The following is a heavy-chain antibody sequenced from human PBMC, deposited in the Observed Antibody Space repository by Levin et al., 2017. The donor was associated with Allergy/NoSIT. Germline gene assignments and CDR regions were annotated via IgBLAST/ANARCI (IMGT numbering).Heavy chain of an antibody. V-gene: IGHV1-8*01. J-gene: IGHJ4*02. Sequence: ASVKVSCKASGYTFTSYDINWVRQATGQGLEWMGWMNPNSGNTGYAQKFQGRVTMTRNTSISTAYMELSSLRSEDTAVYYCARVSHMVRGVIRPKDFGYWGQGTLVTVSS. CDR3: ARVSHMVRGVIRPKDFGY. CDR1: GYTFTSYD. CDR2: MNPNSGNT. D-gene: IGHD3-10*01.